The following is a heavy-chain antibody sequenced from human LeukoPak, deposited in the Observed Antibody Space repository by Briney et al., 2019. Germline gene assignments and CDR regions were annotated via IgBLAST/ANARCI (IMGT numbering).Heavy chain of an antibody. CDR3: ARVSIVTDAQRYSFDI. CDR2: FDPSNSYT. V-gene: IGHV5-10-1*01. D-gene: IGHD2-15*01. CDR1: GYTFTTFW. Sequence: GESPKISCQGSGYTFTTFWINWVRQMPGKRLERMVRFDPSNSYTNYSPSFQGHVTISVDKSTNTAYLQWSGLKASDTAMYYFARVSIVTDAQRYSFDIWGQGKMVTVSS. J-gene: IGHJ3*02.